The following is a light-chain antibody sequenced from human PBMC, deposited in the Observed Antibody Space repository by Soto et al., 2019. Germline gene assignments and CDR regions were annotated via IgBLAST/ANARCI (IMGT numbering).Light chain of an antibody. CDR3: CSYAPGSTWV. CDR2: EAN. J-gene: IGLJ3*02. CDR1: NSDVGRYNL. V-gene: IGLV2-23*01. Sequence: QSALTQPASVSGSPGQSITISCTGTNSDVGRYNLVSWYQHHPGKAPKLVIYEANKRPSGISERFSVSKSGNTASLTISGLQAEDESHYYGCSYAPGSTWVFGGGTKLTVL.